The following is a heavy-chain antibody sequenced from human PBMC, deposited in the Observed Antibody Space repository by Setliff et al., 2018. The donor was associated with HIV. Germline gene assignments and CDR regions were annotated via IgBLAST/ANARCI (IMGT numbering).Heavy chain of an antibody. J-gene: IGHJ4*02. Sequence: ASVKVSCKASGYTFTENYIHWVRQAPGQGLEWMGRINIYGGARRYAQIFQGRVTMTRDTSINTAYMHLSGLTFDDPATYFCARESLRAGATGYWGQGTQVTSPQ. CDR2: INIYGGAR. CDR1: GYTFTENY. V-gene: IGHV1-2*06. D-gene: IGHD1-1*01. CDR3: ARESLRAGATGY.